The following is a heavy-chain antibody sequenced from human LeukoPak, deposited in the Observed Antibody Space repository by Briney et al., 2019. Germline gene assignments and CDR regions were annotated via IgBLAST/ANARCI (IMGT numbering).Heavy chain of an antibody. J-gene: IGHJ6*03. Sequence: ASVKVSCKASGYTFTSYGISWVRQAPGQGLEWMGWISAYNGNTNYAQKLQGRVTMTTDTSTSTAYMELRSLRSDDTAVYYCAREYQLLGDYYYYYMDAWGKGTTVTVSS. V-gene: IGHV1-18*01. CDR3: AREYQLLGDYYYYYMDA. D-gene: IGHD2-2*01. CDR1: GYTFTSYG. CDR2: ISAYNGNT.